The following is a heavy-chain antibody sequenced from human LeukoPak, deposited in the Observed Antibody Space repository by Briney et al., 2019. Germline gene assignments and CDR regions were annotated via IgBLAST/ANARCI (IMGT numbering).Heavy chain of an antibody. D-gene: IGHD3-3*01. J-gene: IGHJ4*02. V-gene: IGHV4-39*01. CDR3: ARQVSADVLRFLAWLFYYFDY. CDR1: GGSISSSSYY. Sequence: SETLSLTCTVSGGSISSSSYYWGWIRQPPGKGLEWIGSIYYSGSTYYNPSLKSRVTISVDTSKNQFSLKLSSVTAADTAVYYCARQVSADVLRFLAWLFYYFDYWGQGTLVTVSS. CDR2: IYYSGST.